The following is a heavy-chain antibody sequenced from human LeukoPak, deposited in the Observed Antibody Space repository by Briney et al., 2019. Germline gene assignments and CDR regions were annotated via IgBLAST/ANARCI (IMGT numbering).Heavy chain of an antibody. CDR2: IKQDGSEK. J-gene: IGHJ5*02. CDR1: GFTFSSYW. V-gene: IGHV3-7*01. Sequence: GGSLRLSCAASGFTFSSYWMSWVRQAPGKGLEWVANIKQDGSEKYYVGSVKGRFTISRDNDKNSLYLQMNSLRAEDTAVYYCARRYSSGWSYLYNWFDPWGQGTLVTVSS. D-gene: IGHD6-19*01. CDR3: ARRYSSGWSYLYNWFDP.